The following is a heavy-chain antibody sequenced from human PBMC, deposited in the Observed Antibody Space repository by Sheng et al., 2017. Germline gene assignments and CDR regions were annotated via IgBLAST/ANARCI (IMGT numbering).Heavy chain of an antibody. D-gene: IGHD3-22*01. CDR3: ARDDRFDAFDI. J-gene: IGHJ3*02. V-gene: IGHV3-74*01. CDR2: INSDGSSR. CDR1: GFTFSSYW. Sequence: EVQLVESGGGLVQPGGSLRLSCVASGFTFSSYWMHWVRQAPGKGLVWVSRINSDGSSRNYADSVQGRFTISRDNAKNTLYLQMKSLRAEDTAMYYCARDDRFDAFDIWGQGTSGHR.